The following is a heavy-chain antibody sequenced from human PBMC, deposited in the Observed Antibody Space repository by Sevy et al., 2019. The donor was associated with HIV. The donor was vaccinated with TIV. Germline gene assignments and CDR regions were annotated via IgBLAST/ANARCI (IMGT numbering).Heavy chain of an antibody. J-gene: IGHJ4*02. CDR1: GFTFNKYS. D-gene: IGHD2-8*01. Sequence: GGSLRLSCVASGFTFNKYSMSWVRQAPGKGLERVSTLSFGCGQINYADSVKGRFTICRDDSKNTLYLQMNSLRAEDTAVYYCAREGCTRPHDFWGQGTLVTVSS. V-gene: IGHV3-23*01. CDR3: AREGCTRPHDF. CDR2: LSFGCGQI.